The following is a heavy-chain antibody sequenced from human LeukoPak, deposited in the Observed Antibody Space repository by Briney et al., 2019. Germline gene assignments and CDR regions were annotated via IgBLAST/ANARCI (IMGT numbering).Heavy chain of an antibody. D-gene: IGHD4-17*01. Sequence: PSETLSLTCTVSGGSISSSYWSWIRQPPGKGLEWIGNIYYSGSTNYNPSLKSRVTISVDTSKNQSSLRLSSVTAADTAVYYCARDDYGDFFFDSWGQGTLVTVSS. V-gene: IGHV4-59*01. CDR2: IYYSGST. CDR3: ARDDYGDFFFDS. CDR1: GGSISSSY. J-gene: IGHJ4*02.